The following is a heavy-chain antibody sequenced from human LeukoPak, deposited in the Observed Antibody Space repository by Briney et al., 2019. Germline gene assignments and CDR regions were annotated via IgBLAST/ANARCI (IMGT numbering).Heavy chain of an antibody. D-gene: IGHD6-13*01. CDR3: ARLVAADFDY. J-gene: IGHJ4*02. Sequence: SETLSLTCTVSGGSISSSSYYWGWIRQPPGKGLEWIGSIYYSGSTYYNPSLKSRVTISVDTSKNQFSLKLSSVTAADTAVYYRARLVAADFDYWGQGTLVTVSS. CDR1: GGSISSSSYY. V-gene: IGHV4-39*01. CDR2: IYYSGST.